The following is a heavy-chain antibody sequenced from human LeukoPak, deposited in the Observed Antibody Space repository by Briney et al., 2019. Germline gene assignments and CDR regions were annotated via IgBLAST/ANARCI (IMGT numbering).Heavy chain of an antibody. CDR3: ARSTYCSGGSCSHNWFDP. CDR1: GGSISSPNW. CDR2: IYHSGMT. V-gene: IGHV4-4*02. J-gene: IGHJ5*02. D-gene: IGHD2-15*01. Sequence: SETLSLTCAVSGGSISSPNWWSWVRQPPGKGLEWIGEIYHSGMTNYKTSLKSRVTISVDESKNQFSLKLSSVTAADTAVYYCARSTYCSGGSCSHNWFDPWGQGTLVTVSS.